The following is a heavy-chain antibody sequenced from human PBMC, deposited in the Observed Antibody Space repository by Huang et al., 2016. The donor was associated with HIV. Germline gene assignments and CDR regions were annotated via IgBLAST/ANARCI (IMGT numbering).Heavy chain of an antibody. J-gene: IGHJ4*02. D-gene: IGHD3-9*01. Sequence: TTYSLIWVRQAPGQGLEWMGWINTKTGKPTYAQGFTGRFVFSLDTTVNTAYLQISSLKTDDTAKYFCARYRLTGTFLDSWGQGTQVTVSS. CDR3: ARYRLTGTFLDS. V-gene: IGHV7-4-1*02. CDR1: TTYS. CDR2: INTKTGKP.